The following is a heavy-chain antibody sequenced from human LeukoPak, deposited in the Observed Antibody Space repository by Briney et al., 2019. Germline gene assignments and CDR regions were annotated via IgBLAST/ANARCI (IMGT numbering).Heavy chain of an antibody. V-gene: IGHV3-66*01. D-gene: IGHD6-19*01. CDR3: ARGIAVADTGFFDY. CDR2: IYSGGST. CDR1: GFTVSSNY. Sequence: GGSLRLSCAASGFTVSSNYMTWVRQAPGKGLEWVSVIYSGGSTYYADSVKGRFTISRDNSKSTLYLQMNSLRVEDTAVYYCARGIAVADTGFFDYWGQGTLVTVSS. J-gene: IGHJ4*02.